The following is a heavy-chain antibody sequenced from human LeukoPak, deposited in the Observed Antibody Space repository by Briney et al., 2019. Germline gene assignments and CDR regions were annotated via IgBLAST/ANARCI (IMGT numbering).Heavy chain of an antibody. CDR3: ARGRVTMVRGVIMRYYGMDV. CDR1: GGSFSGYY. CDR2: INHSGST. Sequence: PSETLSLTCAVYGGSFSGYYWSWIRQPPGKGLEWIGEINHSGSTNYNPSLKSRVTISVDTSKNQFSLKLSSVTAADTAVYYCARGRVTMVRGVIMRYYGMDVWGQGTTVTVSS. V-gene: IGHV4-34*01. D-gene: IGHD3-10*01. J-gene: IGHJ6*02.